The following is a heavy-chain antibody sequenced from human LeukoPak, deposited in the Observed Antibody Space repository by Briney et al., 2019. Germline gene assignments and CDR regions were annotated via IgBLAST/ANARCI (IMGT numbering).Heavy chain of an antibody. CDR2: IYYSGST. J-gene: IGHJ3*02. CDR3: ARDRGGSYRYDAFDI. Sequence: SETLSLTCTVSGGSISSYYWSWIRQPPGKGLEWIGYIYYSGSTNYNPSLKSRVTISVDTSKNQFSLKLSSVTAADTAVYYCARDRGGSYRYDAFDIWGQGTMVTVSS. CDR1: GGSISSYY. D-gene: IGHD1-26*01. V-gene: IGHV4-59*01.